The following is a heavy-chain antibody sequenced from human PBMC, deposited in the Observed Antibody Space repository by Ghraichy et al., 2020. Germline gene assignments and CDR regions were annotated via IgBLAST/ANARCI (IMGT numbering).Heavy chain of an antibody. CDR1: GGSISTSY. D-gene: IGHD6-19*01. CDR3: ARDRRYSSGWYFFDY. V-gene: IGHV4-59*01. CDR2: IYYSGST. Sequence: SETLSLTCTVSGGSISTSYWSWIRQPPGKGLEWIGYIYYSGSTNYNPSLKSRVTISVDTSKNQFSLKLSSVTAADTAVYYCARDRRYSSGWYFFDYWGQGALVTVSS. J-gene: IGHJ4*02.